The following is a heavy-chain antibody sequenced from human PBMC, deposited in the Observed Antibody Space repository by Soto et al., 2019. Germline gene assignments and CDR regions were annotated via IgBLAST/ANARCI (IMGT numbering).Heavy chain of an antibody. CDR1: GMSVDDYH. D-gene: IGHD4-4*01. CDR3: ARPDENSFPSGLDV. Sequence: GGSLRLSCKVSGMSVDDYHLTWVRQAPGRGLEWVSILYRGGYIRYRDSVLGRFTISRDTSKNTLYLQMNYLTVEDTATYYSARPDENSFPSGLDVWGQGTTVTVSS. CDR2: LYRGGYI. V-gene: IGHV3-53*01. J-gene: IGHJ6*02.